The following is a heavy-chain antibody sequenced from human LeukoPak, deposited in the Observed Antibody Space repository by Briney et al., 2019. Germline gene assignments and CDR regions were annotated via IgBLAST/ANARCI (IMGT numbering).Heavy chain of an antibody. CDR1: GYTFTVYY. CDR2: INPNSGGT. CDR3: ARGGRWLQSHFDY. J-gene: IGHJ4*02. D-gene: IGHD5-24*01. V-gene: IGHV1-2*02. Sequence: ASVKVSCKASGYTFTVYYLHWVRQAPGQGLEWMGWINPNSGGTHYARKFQGRVTMTRDTSISTAYMELSRLRSDDTAVYYCARGGRWLQSHFDYWGQGTLVTVSS.